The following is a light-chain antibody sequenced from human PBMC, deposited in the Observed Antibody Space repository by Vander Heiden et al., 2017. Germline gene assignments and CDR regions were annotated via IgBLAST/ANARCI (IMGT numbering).Light chain of an antibody. CDR1: QGISRY. J-gene: IGKJ4*01. CDR2: AAA. CDR3: RQLDSDSLT. V-gene: IGKV1-9*01. Sequence: DIQLTQSQTFLSASVGDRVTITCRASQGISRYLAWYQQKPGRAPKLLIYAAATLLSAVPSRCIGRGSGTKCTITTSSLQTDDLSTYYCRQLDSDSLTFGGGTTVEIK.